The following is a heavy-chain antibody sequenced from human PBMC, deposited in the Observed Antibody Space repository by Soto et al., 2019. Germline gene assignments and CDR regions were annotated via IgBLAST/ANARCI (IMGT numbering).Heavy chain of an antibody. V-gene: IGHV3-23*01. Sequence: GGSLRLSCAASGFNFITYAMTWVRQGPGMGLEWVSTISGGDDKTYYADSVKGRFIVSRDNSKNTLFLQMNSLRAEDAAIYYCVKDWSGKNCPCMDVWGQGTTVTVSS. CDR1: GFNFITYA. J-gene: IGHJ6*02. CDR2: ISGGDDKT. D-gene: IGHD3-3*01. CDR3: VKDWSGKNCPCMDV.